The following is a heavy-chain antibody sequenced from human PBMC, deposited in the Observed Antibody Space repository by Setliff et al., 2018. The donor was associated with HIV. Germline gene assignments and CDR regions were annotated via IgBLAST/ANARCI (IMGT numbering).Heavy chain of an antibody. CDR2: ISYSGST. J-gene: IGHJ6*03. CDR3: ATGRLYYYMDV. Sequence: PSETLSLTCTVSGDSISRGSYYWSWIRQHPGGGLDWIGYISYSGSTFYNPSLKSRVTISLDTSYNQFSLKVKSVTAADTAVYYCATGRLYYYMDVWGKGTTVTVS. D-gene: IGHD1-1*01. V-gene: IGHV4-31*03. CDR1: GDSISRGSYY.